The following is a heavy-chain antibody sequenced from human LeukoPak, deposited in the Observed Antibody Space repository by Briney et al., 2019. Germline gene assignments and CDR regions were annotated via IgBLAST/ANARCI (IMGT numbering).Heavy chain of an antibody. CDR2: INDFSTDI. V-gene: IGHV3-21*04. D-gene: IGHD1-1*01. J-gene: IGHJ4*02. Sequence: GGSLRLSCVASGFRFSAYSMNWVRQAPGKGLEWVSVINDFSTDIHYADSVKGRFTISRDNAKNSLYLQMSSLRVEDTAVYYCARDMDQLPDENWGRGTLVTVSS. CDR1: GFRFSAYS. CDR3: ARDMDQLPDEN.